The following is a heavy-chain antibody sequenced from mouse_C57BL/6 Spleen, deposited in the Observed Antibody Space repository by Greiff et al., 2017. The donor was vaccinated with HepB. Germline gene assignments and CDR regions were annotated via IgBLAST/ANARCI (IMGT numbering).Heavy chain of an antibody. CDR2: IWTGGGT. Sequence: VQLQQSGPGLLAPSQSLSITCTVSGFSLTSYAISWVRQPPGKGLEWLGVIWTGGGTNYNSALKSRLSISKDNSKSQVFLKMNSLQTDDTARYYCASLIYYDYDGGDYWGQGTTLTVSS. V-gene: IGHV2-9-1*01. CDR1: GFSLTSYA. D-gene: IGHD2-4*01. J-gene: IGHJ2*01. CDR3: ASLIYYDYDGGDY.